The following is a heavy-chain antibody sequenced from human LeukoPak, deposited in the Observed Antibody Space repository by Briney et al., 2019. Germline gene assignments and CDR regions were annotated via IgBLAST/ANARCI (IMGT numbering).Heavy chain of an antibody. CDR1: GGSISSGSYY. Sequence: SQTLSLTCTVSGGSISSGSYYWSWIRQPAGKGLEWIGRIYTSGSANYNPSLKSRVTISVDKSKNQFSLKLSSVTAADTAVYYCARDHREMGSGWVRGAFDIWGQGTMVTVSS. D-gene: IGHD6-19*01. V-gene: IGHV4-61*02. CDR3: ARDHREMGSGWVRGAFDI. CDR2: IYTSGSA. J-gene: IGHJ3*02.